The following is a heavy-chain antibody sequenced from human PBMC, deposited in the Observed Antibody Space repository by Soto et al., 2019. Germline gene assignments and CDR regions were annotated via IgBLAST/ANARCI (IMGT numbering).Heavy chain of an antibody. CDR3: ARPPTYYDFWSGYQPRENDAFDI. D-gene: IGHD3-3*01. CDR2: IIPIFGTA. J-gene: IGHJ3*02. CDR1: GGTFSSYA. Sequence: QVQLVQSGAEVKKPGSSVKVSCKASGGTFSSYAISWVRQAPGQGLEWMGGIIPIFGTANYAQKFQGRVTITADESTSTAYMELSSLRSEDTAAYYCARPPTYYDFWSGYQPRENDAFDIWGQGTMVTVSS. V-gene: IGHV1-69*01.